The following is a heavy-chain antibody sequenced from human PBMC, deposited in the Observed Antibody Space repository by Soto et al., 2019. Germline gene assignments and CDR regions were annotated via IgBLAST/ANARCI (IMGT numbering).Heavy chain of an antibody. J-gene: IGHJ4*02. D-gene: IGHD3-22*01. Sequence: QVQLQESGPGLVKPSQTLSLTCTVSGGSISSGGYYWSWIRQHPGKGLEGIGYIYYSGSTYYNPSLNSRVTISVDTSKNQFSLKLSSVTAADTAVYYCARADDSSGYQTFDYWGQGTLVTVSS. CDR1: GGSISSGGYY. V-gene: IGHV4-31*03. CDR2: IYYSGST. CDR3: ARADDSSGYQTFDY.